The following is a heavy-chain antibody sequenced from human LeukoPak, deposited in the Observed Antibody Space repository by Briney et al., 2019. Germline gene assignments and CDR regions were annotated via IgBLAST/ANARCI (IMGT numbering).Heavy chain of an antibody. D-gene: IGHD3-22*01. CDR3: ARRITMIAIDAFDI. V-gene: IGHV3-30*04. CDR1: GFTFSSYA. CDR2: ISYDGSNK. J-gene: IGHJ3*02. Sequence: GGSLRPSCAASGFTFSSYAMHWVRQAPGKGLEWVAVISYDGSNKYYADSVKGRFTISRDNSKNTLYLQMNSLRAEDTAVYYCARRITMIAIDAFDIWGQGTMVTVSS.